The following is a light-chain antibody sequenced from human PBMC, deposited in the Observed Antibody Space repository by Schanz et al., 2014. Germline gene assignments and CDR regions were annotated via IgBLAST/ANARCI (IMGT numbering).Light chain of an antibody. J-gene: IGLJ3*02. Sequence: QSALTQPASVSGSPGQSITISCTGTSADVGAYKWVSWYQQHPGKVPKLIIYDVTNRPSGVSNRFSGSKSGNTASLTISGLQAEDEGDYYCSSYTGSDTLLVFGGGTKLTVL. CDR3: SSYTGSDTLLV. V-gene: IGLV2-14*03. CDR2: DVT. CDR1: SADVGAYKW.